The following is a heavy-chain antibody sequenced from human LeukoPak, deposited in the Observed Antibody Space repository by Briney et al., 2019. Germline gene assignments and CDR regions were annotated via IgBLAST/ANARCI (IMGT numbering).Heavy chain of an antibody. Sequence: SETLPLTCTVSGGSISSGDCYWSWIRQPPGKGLEWIGYIYYSGSTNYNPSLKSRVTISVDTSKNQFSLKLSSVTAADTAVYYCARGGDEDIVVVPAAMTPRFDYWGQGTLVTVSS. J-gene: IGHJ4*02. CDR2: IYYSGST. CDR1: GGSISSGDCY. CDR3: ARGGDEDIVVVPAAMTPRFDY. V-gene: IGHV4-61*08. D-gene: IGHD2-2*01.